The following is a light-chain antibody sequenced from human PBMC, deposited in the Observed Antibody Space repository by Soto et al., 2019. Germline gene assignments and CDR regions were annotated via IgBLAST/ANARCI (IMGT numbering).Light chain of an antibody. Sequence: DIQMTQSPSSLSASVGDRVTITCRASQSITSYLNWYQQKLGKAPKLLIYGASSLQSGVPSRFSGSGSGTDFTLTISRLEPEDFAVYYCQQYGSSLTWTFGQGTKVDIK. CDR2: GAS. CDR1: QSITSY. V-gene: IGKV1-39*01. J-gene: IGKJ1*01. CDR3: QQYGSSLTWT.